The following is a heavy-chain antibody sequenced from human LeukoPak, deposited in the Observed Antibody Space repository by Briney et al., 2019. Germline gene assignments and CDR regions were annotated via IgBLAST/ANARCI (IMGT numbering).Heavy chain of an antibody. CDR2: IFFSGST. D-gene: IGHD2-21*02. CDR3: ARAGVVTATRDYFDY. J-gene: IGHJ4*02. CDR1: GGSISSYY. V-gene: IGHV4-59*13. Sequence: SGTLSLTCTVSGGSISSYYWSWIRKPPGKGLEWIGYIFFSGSTNYIPSLKSRVTISVDTSKNQFSLKLRSVTAADTAVYYCARAGVVTATRDYFDYWGQGTLVTVSS.